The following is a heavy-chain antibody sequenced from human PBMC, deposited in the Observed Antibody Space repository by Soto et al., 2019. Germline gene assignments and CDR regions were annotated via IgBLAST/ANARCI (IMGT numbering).Heavy chain of an antibody. CDR2: INSGASTT. D-gene: IGHD3-10*01. CDR3: ARGPTGWFGYDY. J-gene: IGHJ4*02. V-gene: IGHV3-74*01. CDR1: GFTFSSSW. Sequence: EVQLGESGGGLVQPGVSLRLSCAASGFTFSSSWMHWVRQATGKGLVWVSRINSGASTTNYADSVKGRFTISRDNARNTLYLQMDSLTADDTAVYYCARGPTGWFGYDYWGQGTLVTVSS.